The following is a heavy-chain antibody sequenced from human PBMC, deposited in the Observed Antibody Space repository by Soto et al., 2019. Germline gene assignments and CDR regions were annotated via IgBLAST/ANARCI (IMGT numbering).Heavy chain of an antibody. Sequence: QVQLQESGPGLVEPSQTLSLTCTVSGDSINNDNYYWSWIRQPPGKGLEWVSHIFNSVSTYYNPALQSPPTMSVDTSRNHFSLNRRSATVADSAVYFCARGYNLTGYDLTRRDFLDAWGQGLLVTVSS. V-gene: IGHV4-30-4*08. J-gene: IGHJ5*02. D-gene: IGHD3-9*01. CDR2: IFNSVST. CDR1: GDSINNDNYY. CDR3: ARGYNLTGYDLTRRDFLDA.